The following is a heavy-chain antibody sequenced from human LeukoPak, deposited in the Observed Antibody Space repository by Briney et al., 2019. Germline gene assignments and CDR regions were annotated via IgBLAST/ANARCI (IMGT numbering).Heavy chain of an antibody. D-gene: IGHD3-16*01. CDR1: GFTFSSYA. V-gene: IGHV3-23*01. CDR2: IRGGGDRT. J-gene: IGHJ6*03. CDR3: AKGGFDKSGGHYYYYYMDV. Sequence: GGSLRLSCAASGFTFSSYAMSWVRQAPGKGLEWVSAIRGGGDRTHYADFVKGRFTISRDNSKNTLYLQMNSLRAEDTAVYYCAKGGFDKSGGHYYYYYMDVWGKGTTVTISS.